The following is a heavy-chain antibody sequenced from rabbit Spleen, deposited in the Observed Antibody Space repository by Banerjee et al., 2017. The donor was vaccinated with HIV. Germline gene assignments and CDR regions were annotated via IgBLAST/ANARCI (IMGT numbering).Heavy chain of an antibody. Sequence: QEQLEESGGGLVQPEGSLTLTCTASGFSFSSSYCICWVRQAPGKGLEWVACVYAGSSGNSYYASWAKGRFTVSKTSSTTVTLQMTSLTAADTATYFCARELVVVLMGLGYYGMDLWGPGTLVTVS. V-gene: IGHV1S45*01. CDR1: GFSFSSSYC. J-gene: IGHJ6*01. CDR2: VYAGSSGNS. D-gene: IGHD8-1*01. CDR3: ARELVVVLMGLGYYGMDL.